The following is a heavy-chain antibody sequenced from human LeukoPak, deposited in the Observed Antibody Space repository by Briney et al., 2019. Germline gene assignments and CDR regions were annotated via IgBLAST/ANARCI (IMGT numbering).Heavy chain of an antibody. D-gene: IGHD2-21*01. CDR2: ISGSGGST. Sequence: PGGSLRLSCAASGYTFSSYAMSWVRQAPGKGLEGVSAISGSGGSTYYADSVKGRFTISRDNSKNTLYLQMNSLRAEDTAVYYCAKFLPTHIVVANYYLHYWGQGTLVTVSS. V-gene: IGHV3-23*01. CDR1: GYTFSSYA. CDR3: AKFLPTHIVVANYYLHY. J-gene: IGHJ4*02.